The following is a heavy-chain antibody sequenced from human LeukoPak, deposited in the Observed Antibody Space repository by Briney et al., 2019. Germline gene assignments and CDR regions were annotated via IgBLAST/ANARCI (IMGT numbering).Heavy chain of an antibody. Sequence: KPSETLSLTCTVSGGFISNYYWSWIRQPPGKGLEWIGYIYYSGSTDYNPSLKSRVTISVDTSKNQFSLKLTSVTDADTAVYYCARGQVDTHFDYWGPGTLVTVSS. CDR3: ARGQVDTHFDY. CDR1: GGFISNYY. V-gene: IGHV4-59*01. CDR2: IYYSGST. J-gene: IGHJ4*02. D-gene: IGHD2-2*02.